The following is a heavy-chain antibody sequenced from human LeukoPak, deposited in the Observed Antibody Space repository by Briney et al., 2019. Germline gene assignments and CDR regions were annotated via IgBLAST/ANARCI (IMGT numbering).Heavy chain of an antibody. CDR2: VYYSGST. Sequence: SETLSLTCTVSGGSISSSSYYWGWIRQPPGKGLEWIGSVYYSGSTYYNPSLKSRVTISVDTSKNQFSLKLSSVTAADTAVYYCARIKATVTSFKFDYWGQGTLVTVSS. D-gene: IGHD4-17*01. CDR1: GGSISSSSYY. J-gene: IGHJ4*02. V-gene: IGHV4-39*01. CDR3: ARIKATVTSFKFDY.